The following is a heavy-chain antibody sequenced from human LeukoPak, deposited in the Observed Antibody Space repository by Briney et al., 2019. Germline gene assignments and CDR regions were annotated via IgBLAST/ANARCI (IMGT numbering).Heavy chain of an antibody. V-gene: IGHV3-33*01. CDR3: ARDQGPRNYFDY. CDR2: IWYDGSNK. CDR1: GLTFSSYG. J-gene: IGHJ4*02. Sequence: PGGSLRLSCAASGLTFSSYGMHWVRQAPGKGLEWVAVIWYDGSNKYYADSVKGRFTISRDNSKNTLYLQMNSLRAEDTAVYHCARDQGPRNYFDYWGQGTLVTVSS.